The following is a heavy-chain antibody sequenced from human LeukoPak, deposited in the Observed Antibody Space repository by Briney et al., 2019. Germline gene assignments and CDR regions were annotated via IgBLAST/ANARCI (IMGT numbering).Heavy chain of an antibody. J-gene: IGHJ3*02. CDR3: TRGGIMATIGYAFDI. CDR2: IRNKAFVRTT. V-gene: IGHV3-49*04. D-gene: IGHD5-12*01. Sequence: GGSLRLSCTTSGFTFGDYAMSWVRQAPGKGLEWVSLIRNKAFVRTTEYAASVKGRFIVSADDSKSIAYLELNRLKTEDTAVYYCTRGGIMATIGYAFDIWGQGTMVTVSS. CDR1: GFTFGDYA.